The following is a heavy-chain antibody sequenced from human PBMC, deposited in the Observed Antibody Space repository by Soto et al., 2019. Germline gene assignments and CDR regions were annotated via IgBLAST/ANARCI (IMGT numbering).Heavy chain of an antibody. Sequence: GGSLRLSCAASGFTFSSYAMHWVRQAPGKGLEWVAVISYDGSNKYYADSVKGRFTISRDNSKNTLYLQMNSLRAEDTAVYYCARDFWSGYTGLFGYYFDYWGQGTLVTVSS. J-gene: IGHJ4*02. CDR1: GFTFSSYA. V-gene: IGHV3-30-3*01. CDR2: ISYDGSNK. CDR3: ARDFWSGYTGLFGYYFDY. D-gene: IGHD3-3*01.